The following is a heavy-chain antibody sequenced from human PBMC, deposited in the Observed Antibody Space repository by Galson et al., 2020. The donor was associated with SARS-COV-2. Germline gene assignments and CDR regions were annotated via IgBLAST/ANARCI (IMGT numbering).Heavy chain of an antibody. V-gene: IGHV3-30*18. J-gene: IGHJ1*01. D-gene: IGHD3-22*01. Sequence: GGSLRLSCAASGFTFSSYGMHWVRQAPGKGLEWVAVISYDGSNKYYADSVKGRFTISRDNSKNTLYLQMNSLRAEDTAVYYCAKRDYYDSSGYYGPVEYFQHWGQGTLVTVSS. CDR1: GFTFSSYG. CDR3: AKRDYYDSSGYYGPVEYFQH. CDR2: ISYDGSNK.